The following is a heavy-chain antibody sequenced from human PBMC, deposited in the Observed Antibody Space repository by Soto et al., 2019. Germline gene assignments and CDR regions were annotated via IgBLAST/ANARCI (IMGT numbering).Heavy chain of an antibody. J-gene: IGHJ5*02. CDR1: GYSISSGYY. D-gene: IGHD3-10*01. Sequence: SETLSLTCAVSGYSISSGYYWGWIRQPPGKGLEWIGSIYHSGSTYYNPSLKSRVTISVDTSKNQFSLKLSSVTAVDTAVYYCARVWFTNWFDPWGQGTLVTVSS. V-gene: IGHV4-38-2*01. CDR2: IYHSGST. CDR3: ARVWFTNWFDP.